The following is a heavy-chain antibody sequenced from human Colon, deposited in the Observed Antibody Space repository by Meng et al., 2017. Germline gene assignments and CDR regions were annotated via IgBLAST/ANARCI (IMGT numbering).Heavy chain of an antibody. D-gene: IGHD3-16*01. CDR2: TYYRSKWGN. V-gene: IGHV6-1*02. CDR1: RDSVSNNGAA. J-gene: IGHJ4*02. CDR3: ARDYLWAFYH. Sequence: QVPLPQSGLGQVDPSHPLPPPCPISRDSVSNNGAAWNWIRPSPSRGLEWVGRTYYRSKWGNDYALSVNSRITINPDTSKNQFSLQLNSVTPEDTDVYYCARDYLWAFYHWGQGTLVTVSS.